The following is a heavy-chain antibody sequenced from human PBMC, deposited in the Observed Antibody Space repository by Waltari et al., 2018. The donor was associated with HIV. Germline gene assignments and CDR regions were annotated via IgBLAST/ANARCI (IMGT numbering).Heavy chain of an antibody. CDR3: ARDQDYYDSSGYTCYAFDI. V-gene: IGHV4-38-2*02. CDR2: IYRTGTT. CDR1: ASSTSSTYS. Sequence: QVQLQESGPRLVKASETLSLTCTVSASSTSSTYSWGWVRQPPGKGLQWIGSIYRTGTTYYNPSLKSRVTISADLSKNQFSLKLTSVSAADTAVYYCARDQDYYDSSGYTCYAFDIWGQGTSVTVSS. J-gene: IGHJ3*02. D-gene: IGHD3-22*01.